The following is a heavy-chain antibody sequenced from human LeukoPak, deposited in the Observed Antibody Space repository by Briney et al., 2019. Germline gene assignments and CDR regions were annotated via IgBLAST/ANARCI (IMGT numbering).Heavy chain of an antibody. V-gene: IGHV4-34*01. D-gene: IGHD1-26*01. Sequence: SETLSLTCAVYGGSFSNYYWSWIRQPPGKGLEWIGEINDGGSTHYNPSLKSRVTMSVDTSNHQFSLKLNSMSAADTAVYYCAKGHSASNYAYSDSWGQGTLVTVSS. CDR3: AKGHSASNYAYSDS. J-gene: IGHJ4*02. CDR2: INDGGST. CDR1: GGSFSNYY.